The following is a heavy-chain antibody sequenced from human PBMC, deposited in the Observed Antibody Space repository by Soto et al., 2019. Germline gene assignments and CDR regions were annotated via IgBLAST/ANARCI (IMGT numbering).Heavy chain of an antibody. CDR3: ASTYSTILYWFAP. D-gene: IGHD6-13*01. J-gene: IGHJ5*02. CDR1: GFSLSNAGLG. Sequence: QVTVKESGPVLVKPTETLTLTCTVSGFSLSNAGLGVSWIRQPPGKALEWLAHIFSNDEKSYSTPLKSRLTLSNATYKSLVVLTMTNMEPVDTATYCCASTYSTILYWFAPWGQGTLVTVSS. V-gene: IGHV2-26*04. CDR2: IFSNDEK.